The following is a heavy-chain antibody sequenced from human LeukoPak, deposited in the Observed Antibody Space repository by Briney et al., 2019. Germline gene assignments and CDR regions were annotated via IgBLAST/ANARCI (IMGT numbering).Heavy chain of an antibody. CDR3: ARDCSSTSCFNWFDP. V-gene: IGHV1-69*05. J-gene: IGHJ5*02. CDR2: IIPIFGTA. D-gene: IGHD2-2*01. Sequence: SVKVSCRASGGTFSSYAISWVRQAPGQGLEWMGRIIPIFGTANYAQKFQGRVTITTDESTSTAYMELSSLRSEDTAVYYCARDCSSTSCFNWFDPWGQGTLVTVSS. CDR1: GGTFSSYA.